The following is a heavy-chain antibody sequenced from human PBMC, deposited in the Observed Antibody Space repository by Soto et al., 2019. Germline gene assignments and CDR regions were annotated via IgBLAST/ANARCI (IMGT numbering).Heavy chain of an antibody. Sequence: EVHRVESGGGLVQPGGSLRLSCAASGFTFSSYAMSWVLQAPGKGLAWVSAISGSGGSTYYADSVKGRFTISRDNSKNTLYLQLNSRRAEDTAVYYCAKDQSLRVGGFDYWGQGTLVTVSS. J-gene: IGHJ4*02. CDR3: AKDQSLRVGGFDY. V-gene: IGHV3-23*04. CDR1: GFTFSSYA. CDR2: ISGSGGST. D-gene: IGHD3-16*01.